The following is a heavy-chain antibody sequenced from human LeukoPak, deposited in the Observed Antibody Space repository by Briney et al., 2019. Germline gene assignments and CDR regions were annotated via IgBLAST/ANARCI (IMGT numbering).Heavy chain of an antibody. CDR3: AGSIAARLDY. J-gene: IGHJ4*02. Sequence: SETLSLTCAVYGGSFSGHYWSWIRQSPGKGLEWIGEINHSGSTNYNPSLKSRVTISVDTSKNQFSLKLSSVTAADTAVYYCAGSIAARLDYWGQGTLVTVSS. CDR1: GGSFSGHY. V-gene: IGHV4-34*01. CDR2: INHSGST. D-gene: IGHD6-6*01.